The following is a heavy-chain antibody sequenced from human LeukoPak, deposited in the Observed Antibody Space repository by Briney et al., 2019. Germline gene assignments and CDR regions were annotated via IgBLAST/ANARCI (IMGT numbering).Heavy chain of an antibody. J-gene: IGHJ4*02. CDR1: GYTFSSFS. CDR3: VRLRRNSDTSGYYYYYDF. D-gene: IGHD3-22*01. Sequence: PRGSLRLSCAASGYTFSSFSINWVRQAPGQGPEWVWPINVRRNYIYYADSVRGRFTISRDDARDSLYLQMNSLRAEDTAVYYCVRLRRNSDTSGYYYYYDFWGQGTLVTVSS. CDR2: INVRRNYI. V-gene: IGHV3-21*01.